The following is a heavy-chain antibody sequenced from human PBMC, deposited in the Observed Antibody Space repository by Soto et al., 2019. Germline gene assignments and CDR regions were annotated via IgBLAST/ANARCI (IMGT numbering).Heavy chain of an antibody. CDR1: GFTFDDSA. V-gene: IGHV3-9*01. CDR3: AKGLSEGYFDY. CDR2: IGSNSGGI. J-gene: IGHJ4*02. Sequence: EVQLVESGGGLVQPGRSLRLSCAASGFTFDDSAMHWVRQPPGKGLAWVSGIGSNSGGIGYADSVKGRFTISRDNAKNCLYLQMNSLRAEDTALYYCAKGLSEGYFDYWGQGTLVTVSS.